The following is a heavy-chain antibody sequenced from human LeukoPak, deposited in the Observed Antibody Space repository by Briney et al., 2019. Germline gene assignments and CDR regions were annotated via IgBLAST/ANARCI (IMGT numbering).Heavy chain of an antibody. D-gene: IGHD6-13*01. V-gene: IGHV3-23*01. CDR3: AGRIAAAGTGFDY. CDR2: ISGSGGST. Sequence: GGTLRLSCAASGFTFSSYGMSWVRQAPGKGLEWVSAISGSGGSTYYADSVKGRFTISRDNAKNSLYLQMNSLRAEDTAVYYCAGRIAAAGTGFDYWGQGTLVTVSS. J-gene: IGHJ4*02. CDR1: GFTFSSYG.